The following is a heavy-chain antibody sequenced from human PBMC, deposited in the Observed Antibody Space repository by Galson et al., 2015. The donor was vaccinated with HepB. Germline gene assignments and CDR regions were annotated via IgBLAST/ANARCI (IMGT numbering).Heavy chain of an antibody. Sequence: SLRLSCAASGFTFSSVSMAWVRQAPGKGLEWVSIIGGRGVNTFYANSVKGRFSISRDNSKNTLYLQMNSLRAEDTAVYYCAKKGPEGRSDFDYWGQGTLVTVSS. CDR2: IGGRGVNT. CDR3: AKKGPEGRSDFDY. CDR1: GFTFSSVS. J-gene: IGHJ4*02. V-gene: IGHV3-23*01.